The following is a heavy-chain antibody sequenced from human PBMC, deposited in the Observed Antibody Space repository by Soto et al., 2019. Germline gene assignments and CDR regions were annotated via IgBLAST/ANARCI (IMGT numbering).Heavy chain of an antibody. CDR1: GFTISSYG. CDR3: AKDREPYSRGWPYY. Sequence: GGSLRLSCAASGFTISSYGMHWVRQAPGKGLEWVAVISYDGANKYYADSVKGRFTISRDNSKNTLYVQMNSLRAEDTAVYYCAKDREPYSRGWPYYWDQGTLVTVS. V-gene: IGHV3-30*18. D-gene: IGHD6-19*01. J-gene: IGHJ4*02. CDR2: ISYDGANK.